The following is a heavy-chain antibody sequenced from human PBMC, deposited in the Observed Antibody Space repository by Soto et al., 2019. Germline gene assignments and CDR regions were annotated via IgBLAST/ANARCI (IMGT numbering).Heavy chain of an antibody. CDR1: GFTFSSYA. J-gene: IGHJ3*02. CDR2: ISYDGSNK. CDR3: ARANYDSSGRDAFDI. V-gene: IGHV3-30-3*01. Sequence: PEGSLRLSCVASGFTFSSYAMHWVRQAPGKGLEWVAVISYDGSNKYYADSVKGRFTISRDNSKNTLYLQMNSLRAEDTAVYYCARANYDSSGRDAFDIWGQGTMVTVSS. D-gene: IGHD3-22*01.